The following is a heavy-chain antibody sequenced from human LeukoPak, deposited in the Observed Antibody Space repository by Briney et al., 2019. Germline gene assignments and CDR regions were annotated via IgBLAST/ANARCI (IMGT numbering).Heavy chain of an antibody. CDR1: GFRFSDSY. V-gene: IGHV3-11*01. Sequence: GGSLRLSCSASGFRFSDSYMSWFRLSPEKGLEWIAYITSSGTTTEYADSVKGRFTISRVNAKNSLYLQMNSLRPEDTAVYYCGRDPDYGDPYWGQGTLVTVSS. J-gene: IGHJ4*02. CDR2: ITSSGTTT. D-gene: IGHD4/OR15-4a*01. CDR3: GRDPDYGDPY.